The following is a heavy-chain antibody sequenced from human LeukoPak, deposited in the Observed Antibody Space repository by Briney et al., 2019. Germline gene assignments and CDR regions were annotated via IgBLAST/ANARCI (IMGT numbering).Heavy chain of an antibody. Sequence: ASVKVSCKASGYTFTGYYIHWVRQAPGQGLEWMGWINPNSGGTNYAQKFQGRVTMTRDTSISTAYMELSRLRSDDTALYYCARDRGYGFGSYFDLWGRGTLVTVSS. CDR3: ARDRGYGFGSYFDL. D-gene: IGHD5-18*01. J-gene: IGHJ2*01. V-gene: IGHV1-2*02. CDR1: GYTFTGYY. CDR2: INPNSGGT.